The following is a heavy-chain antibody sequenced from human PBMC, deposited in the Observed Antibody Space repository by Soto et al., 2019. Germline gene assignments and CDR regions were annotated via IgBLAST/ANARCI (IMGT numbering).Heavy chain of an antibody. V-gene: IGHV3-74*01. J-gene: IGHJ6*02. Sequence: GGSLRLSCAASGFTFSFHWMHWVRQAPGKGPVWVSRINSDGTTTSYADSVKGRFTISRDNAKNTMYLQMNSLRAEDTGVYYCAKGETAMVYYYYGMDVWRQGTTVTVSS. CDR1: GFTFSFHW. CDR2: INSDGTTT. CDR3: AKGETAMVYYYYGMDV. D-gene: IGHD5-18*01.